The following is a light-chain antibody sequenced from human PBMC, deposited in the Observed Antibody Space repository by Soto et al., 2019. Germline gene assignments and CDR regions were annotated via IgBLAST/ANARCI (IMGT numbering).Light chain of an antibody. Sequence: SVLTQPRSVSGSPGQSVTISCTGTRSDVGGYNYVSWYQHHPGKAPRLIIHDVSKRPSGVPDRFSGSKSGITASLTISGLLAEDEADYYCCSYAGRYTYVFGTGTKVTVL. CDR1: RSDVGGYNY. J-gene: IGLJ1*01. CDR2: DVS. CDR3: CSYAGRYTYV. V-gene: IGLV2-11*01.